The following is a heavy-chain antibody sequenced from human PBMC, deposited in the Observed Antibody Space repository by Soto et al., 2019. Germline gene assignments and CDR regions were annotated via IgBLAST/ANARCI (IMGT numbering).Heavy chain of an antibody. V-gene: IGHV4-31*03. CDR3: ARAPLN. CDR1: GASISSGGYY. J-gene: IGHJ4*02. CDR2: IYYSGST. Sequence: QVHLQESGPGLLKPSQTLSLTCTVSGASISSGGYYWTWIRQHPGKGLEWIGYIYYSGSTYSNPSLKSRVTISVDTSKNQFSLKLSSVTAADTAVFHCARAPLNWGQGTLVTVSS.